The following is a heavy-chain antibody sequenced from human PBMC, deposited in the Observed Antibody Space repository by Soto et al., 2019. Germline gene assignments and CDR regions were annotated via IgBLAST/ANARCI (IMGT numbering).Heavy chain of an antibody. D-gene: IGHD6-19*01. J-gene: IGHJ3*02. Sequence: QVQLVQSGAEMREPGSSVKVSCKSSGGTFSSSAINWLRQAPGQGPEWMGGIIPTFGTANYIEKFRGRVTITADTSTSTAYMVVSSLTSEDTAMYFCARSETAGHRGFDIWGQGTMVTVSS. V-gene: IGHV1-69*06. CDR1: GGTFSSSA. CDR3: ARSETAGHRGFDI. CDR2: IIPTFGTA.